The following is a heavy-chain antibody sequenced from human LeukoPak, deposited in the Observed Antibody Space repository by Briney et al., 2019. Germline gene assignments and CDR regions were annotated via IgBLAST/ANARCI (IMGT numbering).Heavy chain of an antibody. CDR2: IWYDGSNK. J-gene: IGHJ4*02. D-gene: IGHD2-2*02. CDR1: GFTFSSYG. V-gene: IGHV3-33*01. CDR3: ARDRYCSSTSCYITIDY. Sequence: GGPLRLSCAASGFTFSSYGMHWVRQAPGKGLEWVAVIWYDGSNKYYADSVKGRFTISRDNSKNTLYLQMNSLRAEDTAVYYCARDRYCSSTSCYITIDYWGQGTLVTVSS.